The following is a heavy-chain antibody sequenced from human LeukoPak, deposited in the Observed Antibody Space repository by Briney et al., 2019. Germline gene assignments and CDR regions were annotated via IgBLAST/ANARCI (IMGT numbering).Heavy chain of an antibody. D-gene: IGHD5-18*01. CDR3: ARGQGGYSYGQSFDY. CDR2: ISSGSSYI. CDR1: GSTFSSYS. Sequence: GGPLRLSCAASGSTFSSYSMNWVRQAPGKGLEWVSSISSGSSYIYYADSVKGRFTISRDNAKNSLYLQMNSLRAEDTAVYYCARGQGGYSYGQSFDYWGQGTLVTVSS. J-gene: IGHJ4*02. V-gene: IGHV3-21*01.